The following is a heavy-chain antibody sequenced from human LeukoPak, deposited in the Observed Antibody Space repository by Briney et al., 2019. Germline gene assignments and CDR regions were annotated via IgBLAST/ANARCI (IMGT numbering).Heavy chain of an antibody. Sequence: PGGSLRLSCAASGFTFSSYGMHWVRQAPGKGLEWVAVISYDGSNKYYADSVKGRFTISRDNSKNTLYLQMNSLRAEDTAVYYCAKDEGGYYYDSSGYYGYWGQGTLVTVSS. CDR2: ISYDGSNK. J-gene: IGHJ4*02. V-gene: IGHV3-30*18. CDR1: GFTFSSYG. D-gene: IGHD3-22*01. CDR3: AKDEGGYYYDSSGYYGY.